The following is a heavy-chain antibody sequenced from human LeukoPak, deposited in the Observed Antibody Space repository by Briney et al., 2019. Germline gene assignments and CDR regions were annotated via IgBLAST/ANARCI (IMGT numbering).Heavy chain of an antibody. D-gene: IGHD5-18*01. CDR3: ARALGGYSYGSPSYYFDY. V-gene: IGHV4-39*07. Sequence: SETLSLTCTVSGGSISSSSYYWGWIRQPPGKGLEWIGSIYYSGSTYYNPSLKSRVTISVDTSKNQFSLKLSSVTAADTAVYYCARALGGYSYGSPSYYFDYWGQGTLVTVSS. CDR2: IYYSGST. J-gene: IGHJ4*02. CDR1: GGSISSSSYY.